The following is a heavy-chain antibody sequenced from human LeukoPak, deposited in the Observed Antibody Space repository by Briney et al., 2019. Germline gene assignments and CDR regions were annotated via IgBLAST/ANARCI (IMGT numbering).Heavy chain of an antibody. CDR2: INPSGGST. CDR3: ASPEPRESSSGDYYYYGMDV. Sequence: ASVKVSCKASGYTFTSYYMHWVRQAPGQGLEWMGIINPSGGSTSYAQKFQGRVTMTRDTSTSTVYMELSSLRSEDTAAYYCASPEPRESSSGDYYYYGMDVWGQGTTVTVSS. CDR1: GYTFTSYY. J-gene: IGHJ6*02. D-gene: IGHD6-19*01. V-gene: IGHV1-46*01.